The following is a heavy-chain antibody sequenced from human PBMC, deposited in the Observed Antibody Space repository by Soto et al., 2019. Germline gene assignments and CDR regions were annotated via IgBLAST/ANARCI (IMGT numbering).Heavy chain of an antibody. CDR2: IKEDGSEK. CDR3: RSSLH. J-gene: IGHJ4*02. CDR1: GFTFSSYW. V-gene: IGHV3-7*01. Sequence: GGSLRLSCAISGFTFSSYWMSWVRQAPGKGLEWVANIKEDGSEKYYVDSVKGRFTISRDNAKNSLYLQMNSLRTEDTAVYYCRSSLHWGQGTLVTVSS.